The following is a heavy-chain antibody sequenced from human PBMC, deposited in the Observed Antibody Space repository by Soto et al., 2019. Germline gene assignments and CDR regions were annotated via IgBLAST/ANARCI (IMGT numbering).Heavy chain of an antibody. CDR2: IIPIFGTA. CDR3: ATDSGSYYYYYGMDV. V-gene: IGHV1-69*13. J-gene: IGHJ6*02. CDR1: GGTFSSYA. Sequence: SVKVSCKASGGTFSSYAISWVRQAPGQGLEWMGGIIPIFGTANYAQKFQGRVTITADESTSTAYMELSSLRSEDTAVYYCATDSGSYYYYYGMDVWGHGTTVTVSS. D-gene: IGHD6-13*01.